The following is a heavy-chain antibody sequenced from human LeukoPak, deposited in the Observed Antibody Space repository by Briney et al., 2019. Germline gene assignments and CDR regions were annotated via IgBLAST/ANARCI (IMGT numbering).Heavy chain of an antibody. CDR3: ARDRDYYDSPRHFDY. CDR1: GYSFTSNY. D-gene: IGHD3-22*01. V-gene: IGHV1-46*01. J-gene: IGHJ4*02. CDR2: INPSGGST. Sequence: GASVKVSCKASGYSFTSNYIHWARQAPGQGLEWMGIINPSGGSTSYAQKFQGRVTMTRDTSTSTVYMELSSLRSEDTAVYYCARDRDYYDSPRHFDYWGQGTLVTVSS.